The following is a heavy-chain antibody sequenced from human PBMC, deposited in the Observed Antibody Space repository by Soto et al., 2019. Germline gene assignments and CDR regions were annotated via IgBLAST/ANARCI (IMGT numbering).Heavy chain of an antibody. V-gene: IGHV1-8*01. CDR3: ARAGGLYSTGWYEFAS. J-gene: IGHJ4*02. D-gene: IGHD6-19*01. CDR1: GYTFTSND. CDR2: MNPNRGNT. Sequence: QVQLVQSGAEVKKPGASVKVSCKASGYTFTSNDINWVRQAPGQGLEWVGWMNPNRGNTDYAQKFQGRVTMTRNTSISTAYMELNSLTSDDTAVYYCARAGGLYSTGWYEFASWGQGTLVTVSS.